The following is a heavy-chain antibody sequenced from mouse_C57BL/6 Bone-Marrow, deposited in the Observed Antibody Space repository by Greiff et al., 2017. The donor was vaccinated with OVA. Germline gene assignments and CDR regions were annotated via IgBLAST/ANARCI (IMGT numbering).Heavy chain of an antibody. CDR3: TRQGITTLDY. J-gene: IGHJ2*01. CDR1: GFTFSSYG. D-gene: IGHD1-1*01. CDR2: ISSGGSYT. Sequence: EVQLVESGGDLVKPGGSLKLSCAASGFTFSSYGMSWVRQTPDKRLEWVATISSGGSYTYYPDSVKGRFTISRDNAKNTLYLQMSSLKSEDTAMYYCTRQGITTLDYWGQGTTLTVSS. V-gene: IGHV5-6*01.